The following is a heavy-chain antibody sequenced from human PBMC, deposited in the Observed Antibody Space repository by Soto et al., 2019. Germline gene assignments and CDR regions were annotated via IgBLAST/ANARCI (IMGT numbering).Heavy chain of an antibody. V-gene: IGHV3-53*01. CDR2: NYSGGDT. D-gene: IGHD3-22*01. J-gene: IGHJ4*02. CDR3: ARNYYDSGGGFDY. CDR1: GFTVSSNY. Sequence: EVQLVESGGGLIQPGGSLRLSCAASGFTVSSNYMSWVRQAPGKGLEWVSVNYSGGDTYCADSVKGRFTISRDNSKNTLYLQMNSLRAEDTAVYYCARNYYDSGGGFDYWGQGTLVTVSS.